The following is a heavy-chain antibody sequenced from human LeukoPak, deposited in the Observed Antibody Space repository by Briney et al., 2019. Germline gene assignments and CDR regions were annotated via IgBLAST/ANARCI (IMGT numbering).Heavy chain of an antibody. D-gene: IGHD3-3*01. J-gene: IGHJ4*02. CDR3: TPLSRRVDY. CDR2: IKSKTDGGTT. V-gene: IGHV3-15*01. CDR1: GFTFSSCG. Sequence: GRSLRLSCAASGFTFSSCGMHWVRQAPGKGLEWVGRIKSKTDGGTTDYAAPVKGRFTISRDDSKNTLYLQMNSLKTEDTAVYYCTPLSRRVDYWGQGTLVTVSS.